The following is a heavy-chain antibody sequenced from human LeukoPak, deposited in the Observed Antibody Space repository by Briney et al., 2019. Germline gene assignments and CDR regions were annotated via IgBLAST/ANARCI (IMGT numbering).Heavy chain of an antibody. CDR2: IIPIFGTA. J-gene: IGHJ2*01. Sequence: SVKVSCKASGGTFSSYAISWVRQAPGQGLEWMGGIIPIFGTANYAQKFQGRVTITADESTSTAYMELGSLRSEDTAVYYCARDHSIVGATSRDWYFDLWGRGTLVTVSS. D-gene: IGHD1-26*01. CDR1: GGTFSSYA. V-gene: IGHV1-69*13. CDR3: ARDHSIVGATSRDWYFDL.